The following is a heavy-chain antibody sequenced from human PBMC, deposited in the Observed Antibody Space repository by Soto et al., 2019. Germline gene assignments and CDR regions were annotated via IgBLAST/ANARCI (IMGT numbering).Heavy chain of an antibody. Sequence: GGSLRLSCAASGFTFSSYWMSWVRQAPGKGLEWVASIKEDGSEKHYVDSVKGRFTISRDNAKNSLYLQMNSLRAEDTAVYYCASHCGGGTCYLNDAFDIWGQGTMVTVSS. V-gene: IGHV3-7*01. J-gene: IGHJ3*02. D-gene: IGHD2-15*01. CDR3: ASHCGGGTCYLNDAFDI. CDR1: GFTFSSYW. CDR2: IKEDGSEK.